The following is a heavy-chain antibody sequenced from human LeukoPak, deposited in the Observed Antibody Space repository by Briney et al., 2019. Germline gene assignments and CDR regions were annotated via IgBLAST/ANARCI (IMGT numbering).Heavy chain of an antibody. CDR1: GGTFSSYA. CDR3: ARDRSPLWFGEFETPYYYYGMDV. D-gene: IGHD3-10*01. V-gene: IGHV1-69*06. Sequence: GASVKVSCKASGGTFSSYAISWVRQAPGQGLEWMGGIIPIFGTANYAQKFQGRVTITADKSTSTAYMELSSLRSEDTAVYYCARDRSPLWFGEFETPYYYYGMDVWGEGTTVTVSS. J-gene: IGHJ6*04. CDR2: IIPIFGTA.